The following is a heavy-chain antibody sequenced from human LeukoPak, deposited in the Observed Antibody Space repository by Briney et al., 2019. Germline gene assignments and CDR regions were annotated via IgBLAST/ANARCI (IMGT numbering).Heavy chain of an antibody. V-gene: IGHV3-48*04. J-gene: IGHJ5*02. Sequence: PGGSLRLSCAASGFTFSSYSMNWVRQAPGKGLEWVSYISSSSSTIYYADSVKGRFTISRDNAKNSLYLQMNSLRAEDTAVYYCARVDYGPASYDNWFDPWGQGTLVTVSS. CDR3: ARVDYGPASYDNWFDP. CDR1: GFTFSSYS. D-gene: IGHD3-10*01. CDR2: ISSSSSTI.